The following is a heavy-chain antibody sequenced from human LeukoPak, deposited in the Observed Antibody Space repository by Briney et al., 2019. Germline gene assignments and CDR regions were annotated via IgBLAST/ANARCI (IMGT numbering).Heavy chain of an antibody. V-gene: IGHV4-39*07. Sequence: SQTLSLTCTVSGVSISSNSYYWGWIRQPPGKGLEWIGSIYYSGNTYYNPSLKSRVTISIDTSKNQFSLKLSSVTAADTALYYCARVYGGEGYFDYWGQGALVTVSS. CDR2: IYYSGNT. J-gene: IGHJ4*02. CDR1: GVSISSNSYY. D-gene: IGHD4-23*01. CDR3: ARVYGGEGYFDY.